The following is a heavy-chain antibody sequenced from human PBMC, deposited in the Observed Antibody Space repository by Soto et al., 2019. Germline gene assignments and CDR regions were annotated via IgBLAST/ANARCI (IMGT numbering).Heavy chain of an antibody. CDR3: ARVVGATNTLHN. Sequence: EVQLVESGGGLVQPGGSLRLSCVASGFPFSGHWMSWVRLAPGKGLEWVANIKQDGSEEHYVDSVKGRFTVSRDNAKNSLHMQMNSLRAEDTAVYYCARVVGATNTLHNWGQGTLVTVSS. CDR2: IKQDGSEE. D-gene: IGHD1-26*01. J-gene: IGHJ4*02. V-gene: IGHV3-7*01. CDR1: GFPFSGHW.